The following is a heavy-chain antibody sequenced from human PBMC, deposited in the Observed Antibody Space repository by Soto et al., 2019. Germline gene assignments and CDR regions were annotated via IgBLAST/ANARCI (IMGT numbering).Heavy chain of an antibody. CDR1: GFTFSSYA. CDR3: ANSLMVYAIKRLVDY. CDR2: ISGSGGST. Sequence: PGGSLRLSCAASGFTFSSYAMSWVRQAPGKGLEWVSAISGSGGSTYYADSVKGRFTISRDNSKNTLYLQMNSLRAEDTAVYYCANSLMVYAIKRLVDYWGQGTLVTVSS. J-gene: IGHJ4*02. D-gene: IGHD2-8*01. V-gene: IGHV3-23*01.